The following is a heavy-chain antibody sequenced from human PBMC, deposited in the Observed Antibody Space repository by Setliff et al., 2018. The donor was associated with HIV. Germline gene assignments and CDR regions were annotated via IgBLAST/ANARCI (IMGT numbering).Heavy chain of an antibody. Sequence: PGESLKISCKGSGYNFANYWIAWVRQVPGKGLEWMGIIYPTDSDTRYSPSFQGQVTISADTSISTAYLQWSSLKASDTAVYYCSRASDPSHRMPPTNYYYYMDAWGRGTKVTVSS. V-gene: IGHV5-51*01. J-gene: IGHJ6*03. CDR1: GYNFANYW. CDR3: SRASDPSHRMPPTNYYYYMDA. CDR2: IYPTDSDT. D-gene: IGHD2-2*01.